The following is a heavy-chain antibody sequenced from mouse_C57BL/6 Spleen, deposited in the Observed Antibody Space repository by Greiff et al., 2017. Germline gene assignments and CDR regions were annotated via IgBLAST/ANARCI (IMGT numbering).Heavy chain of an antibody. CDR1: GYTFTSYW. V-gene: IGHV1-59*01. D-gene: IGHD1-1*01. J-gene: IGHJ2*01. Sequence: QVQLKQPGAELVRPGTSVKLSCKASGYTFTSYWMHWVKQRPGQGLEWIGVIDPSDSYTNYNQKFKGKATLTVDTSSSTSYMQLSSLTSEDSAVYYCARNCGSSPYFDYWGQGTTLTVSS. CDR2: IDPSDSYT. CDR3: ARNCGSSPYFDY.